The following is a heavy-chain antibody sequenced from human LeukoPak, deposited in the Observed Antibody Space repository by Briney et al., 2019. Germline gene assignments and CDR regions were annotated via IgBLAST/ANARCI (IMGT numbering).Heavy chain of an antibody. J-gene: IGHJ4*02. CDR3: ARGIAARN. CDR2: INSDGSST. V-gene: IGHV3-74*01. CDR1: GFSVSSNY. D-gene: IGHD6-6*01. Sequence: GGSLRLSCAASGFSVSSNYMTWVRQAPGKGLVWVSRINSDGSSTSYADSVKGRFTISRDNAKNTLYLQMNSLRAEDTAVYYCARGIAARNWGQGTLVTVSS.